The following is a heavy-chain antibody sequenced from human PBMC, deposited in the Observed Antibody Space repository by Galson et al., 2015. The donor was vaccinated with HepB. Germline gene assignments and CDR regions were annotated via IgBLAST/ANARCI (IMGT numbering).Heavy chain of an antibody. CDR2: ISAYNGNT. V-gene: IGHV1-18*01. D-gene: IGHD2-21*01. J-gene: IGHJ4*02. Sequence: GYTFTSYGISWVRQAPGQGLEWMGWISAYNGNTNYAQKLQGRVTMTTDTSTSTAYMELRSLRSDDTAVYYCARVFFGGLFRFSTYYFDYWGQGTLVTVSS. CDR3: ARVFFGGLFRFSTYYFDY. CDR1: GYTFTSYG.